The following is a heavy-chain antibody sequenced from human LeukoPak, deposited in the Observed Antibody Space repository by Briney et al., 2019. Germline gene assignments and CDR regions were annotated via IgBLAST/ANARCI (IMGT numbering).Heavy chain of an antibody. Sequence: ASVKVSCKASGYTFTGYYMHWVRQAPGQGLEWMGWINPNSGGTNYAQKFQGRVTMTRDTSISTAYMELSRLRSDDTAVYYCARDGLWFGGPFDYWGQGTLVTVSS. CDR3: ARDGLWFGGPFDY. V-gene: IGHV1-2*02. D-gene: IGHD3-10*01. CDR2: INPNSGGT. CDR1: GYTFTGYY. J-gene: IGHJ4*02.